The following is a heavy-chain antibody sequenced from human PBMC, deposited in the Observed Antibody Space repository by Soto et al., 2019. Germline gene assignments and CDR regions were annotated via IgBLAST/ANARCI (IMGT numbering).Heavy chain of an antibody. Sequence: QVQLVQSGAEVKKPGASVKLSCKASGYTFTSSYVNWVRQAPGQWLAWVAIINPNGGSTNYAQESQGRVPVTRDTSTSTVFMALSSLHSYDTAVYDWARDLPAANDWGQGTLVTVSA. CDR1: GYTFTSSY. V-gene: IGHV1-46*01. CDR3: ARDLPAAND. CDR2: INPNGGST. D-gene: IGHD6-25*01. J-gene: IGHJ4*02.